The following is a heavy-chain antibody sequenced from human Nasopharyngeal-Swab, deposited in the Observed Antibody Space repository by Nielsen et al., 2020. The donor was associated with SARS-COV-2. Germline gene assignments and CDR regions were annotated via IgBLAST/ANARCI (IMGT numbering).Heavy chain of an antibody. CDR1: AFSFSRYG. J-gene: IGHJ5*01. D-gene: IGHD3-3*02. CDR3: ARVRHSINWYDY. CDR2: IWYDGSNK. V-gene: IGHV3-33*01. Sequence: GESLKISCPASAFSFSRYGMHWVRQAPGKGLEWVASIWYDGSNKYHADSVKGRFTISRDNSKNTLYLQMNGLRAEDTAVYYCARVRHSINWYDYWGQGTPVTVSS.